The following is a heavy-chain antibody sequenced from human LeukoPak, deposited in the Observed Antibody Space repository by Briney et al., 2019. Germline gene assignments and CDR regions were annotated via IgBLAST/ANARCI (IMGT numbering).Heavy chain of an antibody. CDR3: ARVLKSHVYGDYLFDF. Sequence: GGSLRLSCAASGFPFSDFYMSWIRQAPGKGLEWISYITSGGSTMYYADSVKGRFSISRDNAKNSLFLQMNSLRTEDTAVYYCARVLKSHVYGDYLFDFWGQGTLVIVSS. CDR1: GFPFSDFY. V-gene: IGHV3-11*01. CDR2: ITSGGSTM. D-gene: IGHD4-17*01. J-gene: IGHJ4*02.